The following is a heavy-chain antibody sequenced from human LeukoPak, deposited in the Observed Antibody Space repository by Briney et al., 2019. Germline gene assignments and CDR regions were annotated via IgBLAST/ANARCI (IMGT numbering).Heavy chain of an antibody. CDR2: IRNDGSNK. Sequence: GGSLRLSCAASGFTFSSYGMHWVRQAPGKGLEWVAFIRNDGSNKYYADSVKGRFTISRDNSKNTLYLEMNSLRAEDTAVYYCGKDMGYYGLDVWGQGTTVTVSS. CDR1: GFTFSSYG. J-gene: IGHJ6*02. D-gene: IGHD3-10*01. CDR3: GKDMGYYGLDV. V-gene: IGHV3-30*02.